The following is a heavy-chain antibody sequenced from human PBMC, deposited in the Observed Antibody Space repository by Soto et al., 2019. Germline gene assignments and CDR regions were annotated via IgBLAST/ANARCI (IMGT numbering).Heavy chain of an antibody. CDR3: ARERGGYGLFDS. J-gene: IGHJ4*02. D-gene: IGHD5-18*01. V-gene: IGHV4-30-2*01. CDR1: GGSISNAAYS. Sequence: QLQLQESGSGLVEPSHTLSLTCTVSGGSISNAAYSWSWIRQPPGKGLEWIGYIYPSGMPFYNPSLRSRVTISIDRSHDQFSLNLKSVTAADTAVYYCARERGGYGLFDSWGQGTLVTVSS. CDR2: IYPSGMP.